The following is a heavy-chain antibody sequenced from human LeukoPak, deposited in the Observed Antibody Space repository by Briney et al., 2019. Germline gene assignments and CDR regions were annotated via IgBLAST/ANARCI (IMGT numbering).Heavy chain of an antibody. D-gene: IGHD7-27*01. V-gene: IGHV4-59*01. CDR2: VDHTGRS. Sequence: PSETLSLTCSVSGGSMRTYFWSWIRQTPGKGLEWIGYVDHTGRSKDNPSLKRRVSFSVDTSRDQFSLSLGSVTPADTALYFCARDDTVGIFDIWGQGIMVTVSS. CDR3: ARDDTVGIFDI. CDR1: GGSMRTYF. J-gene: IGHJ4*02.